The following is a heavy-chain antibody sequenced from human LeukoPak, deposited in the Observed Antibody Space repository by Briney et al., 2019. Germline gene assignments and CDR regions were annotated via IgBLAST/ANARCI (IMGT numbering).Heavy chain of an antibody. CDR2: ISGDGGRT. CDR1: GFTFDDYA. Sequence: PGGSLRLSCAASGFTFDDYAVHWVRQAPGKGLEWVSLISGDGGRTYYADSVKGRFTISRDNSKNSLYLQRNSLRTEDTALYYCAAYGSSWDYWGQGTLATVSS. V-gene: IGHV3-43*02. CDR3: AAYGSSWDY. J-gene: IGHJ4*02. D-gene: IGHD6-13*01.